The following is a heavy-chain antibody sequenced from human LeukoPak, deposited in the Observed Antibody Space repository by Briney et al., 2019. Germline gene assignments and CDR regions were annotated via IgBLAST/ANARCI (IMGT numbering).Heavy chain of an antibody. CDR1: GYSFTSYW. Sequence: GESLKISCKGSGYSFTSYWIGWVRQMPGKGLEWMGTIYPDDSDTRYSPSFQGQVTISVDKSINTAYLQWSSLKASDTAMYYCARGTMVRGVIFADYWGQGTLVTVSS. CDR2: IYPDDSDT. V-gene: IGHV5-51*01. CDR3: ARGTMVRGVIFADY. D-gene: IGHD3-10*01. J-gene: IGHJ4*02.